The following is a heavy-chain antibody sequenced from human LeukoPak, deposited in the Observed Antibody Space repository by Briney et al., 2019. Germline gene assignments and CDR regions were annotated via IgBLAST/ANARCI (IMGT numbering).Heavy chain of an antibody. D-gene: IGHD6-6*01. J-gene: IGHJ1*01. CDR2: IRYGGSHK. V-gene: IGHV3-33*08. Sequence: PGGSLRLSCAASGFSFGSYGMHWVRQAPGKGLEWVAFIRYGGSHKFYADSVKGRFTISRDNPKNTLYLQMNSLRGEDTAVYFCASDSSACFYLHDWGQGALVTVSS. CDR1: GFSFGSYG. CDR3: ASDSSACFYLHD.